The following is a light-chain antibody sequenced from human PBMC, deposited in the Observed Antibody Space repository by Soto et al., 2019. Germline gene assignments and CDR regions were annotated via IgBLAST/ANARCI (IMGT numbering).Light chain of an antibody. V-gene: IGKV3-20*01. CDR2: GAS. J-gene: IGKJ1*01. Sequence: ETVLTQSPGTLSLSPGERATLSCRASQSVSSSYLVWYQQKPGQAPRLLIYGASSRATGIPDRFSGSGSGTDFTLTISRLEPEDFAVYYCQQYGSSRSFGQGTKVEIK. CDR1: QSVSSSY. CDR3: QQYGSSRS.